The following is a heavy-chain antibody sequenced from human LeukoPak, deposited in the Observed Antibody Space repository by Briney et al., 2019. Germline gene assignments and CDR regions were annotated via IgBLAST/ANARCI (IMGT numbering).Heavy chain of an antibody. J-gene: IGHJ4*02. CDR1: GFTFSTYA. D-gene: IGHD5-18*01. Sequence: GGSLRLSCAASGFTFSTYAMHWVRQAPGKGLDWVAVISYDGSNTYYADSVKGRFTISRDNSKNTLYLQMNSLRAEDTALYYCARGGRGGYSSASEYYFDYWGQGTLVTVSS. V-gene: IGHV3-30*04. CDR3: ARGGRGGYSSASEYYFDY. CDR2: ISYDGSNT.